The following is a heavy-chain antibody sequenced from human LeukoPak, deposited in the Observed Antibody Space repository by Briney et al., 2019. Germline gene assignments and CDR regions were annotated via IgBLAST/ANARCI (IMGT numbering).Heavy chain of an antibody. Sequence: SETLSLTCTVSGYSISTAYYWGWIRQPPRKGLEWIGSIYHSGSTYYNPSLKSRVTISVVTSKNQFSLNLSSVTAADTAVYYCARGTTGYNWFDPWGQGTLVTVSS. V-gene: IGHV4-38-2*02. CDR3: ARGTTGYNWFDP. D-gene: IGHD4-11*01. CDR1: GYSISTAYY. CDR2: IYHSGST. J-gene: IGHJ5*02.